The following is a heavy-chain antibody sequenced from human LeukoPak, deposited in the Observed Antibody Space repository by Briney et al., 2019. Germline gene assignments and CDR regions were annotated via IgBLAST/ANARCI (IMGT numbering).Heavy chain of an antibody. CDR1: GYTLTELS. D-gene: IGHD2-2*01. CDR2: FDPEDGVT. J-gene: IGHJ4*02. CDR3: ATQALLVPELYYFDY. V-gene: IGHV1-24*01. Sequence: GASVKVSCKVSGYTLTELSMHWVRQAPGKGLEWMGGFDPEDGVTIYAQKFQGRVTMTEDTSTDTAYMELSSLRSEDTAVYYCATQALLVPELYYFDYWGQGTLVTVSS.